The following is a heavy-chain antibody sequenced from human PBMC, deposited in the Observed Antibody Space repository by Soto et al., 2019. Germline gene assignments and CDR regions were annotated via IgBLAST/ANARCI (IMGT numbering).Heavy chain of an antibody. J-gene: IGHJ4*01. CDR3: ARVDTTLITDY. CDR2: ILPIFGTT. Sequence: SLKVSCKAFGGTFSNFAISWVRQAPGQGLEWVGGILPIFGTTIYAQKLKDRVTITADKSTTTVYMEMSGLRSEDTAVYYCARVDTTLITDYWGRGTLVTVSS. V-gene: IGHV1-69*06. CDR1: GGTFSNFA. D-gene: IGHD5-18*01.